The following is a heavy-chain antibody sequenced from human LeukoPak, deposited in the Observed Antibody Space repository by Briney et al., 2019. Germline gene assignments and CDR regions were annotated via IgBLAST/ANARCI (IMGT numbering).Heavy chain of an antibody. J-gene: IGHJ4*02. V-gene: IGHV4-4*07. CDR2: IYTSGST. CDR3: AREQYNDSSGRIL. D-gene: IGHD3-22*01. CDR1: GGSISSYY. Sequence: SETLSLTCTVSGGSISSYYWSWMRQPAGKGLEWIGRIYTSGSTHYNPSLKGRVTISLDKSKNQFSLKLSSVTAADTAVYFCAREQYNDSSGRILWGQGTLVTVSS.